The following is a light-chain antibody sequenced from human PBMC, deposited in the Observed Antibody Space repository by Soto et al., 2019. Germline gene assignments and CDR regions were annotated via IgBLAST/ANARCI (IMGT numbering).Light chain of an antibody. CDR1: SSDIDDIDDYNY. CDR2: DVS. CDR3: SSFPSSSTVV. J-gene: IGLJ3*02. Sequence: QSALTQPASVSGSPGQSITISCTGTSSDIDDIDDYNYVSWYQQHPGKAPKLMIYDVSNRPSGVSDRFSGSKSGNTASLTISGLQAEDEADYYCSSFPSSSTVVFGGGTKVTVL. V-gene: IGLV2-14*01.